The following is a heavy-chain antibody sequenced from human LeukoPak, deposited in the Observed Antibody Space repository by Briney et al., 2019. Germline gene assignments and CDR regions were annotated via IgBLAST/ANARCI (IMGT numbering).Heavy chain of an antibody. CDR1: GYTFTSYG. J-gene: IGHJ4*02. V-gene: IGHV1-18*01. Sequence: GASVKVSCKASGYTFTSYGISWVRQAPGQGLEWMGWISAYNGNTNYAQKLQGRVTMTTDTSTSTAYMELMSLRSDDTAVYYCARVSDIVVVPAVIPFDYWGQGTLVTVSS. CDR3: ARVSDIVVVPAVIPFDY. D-gene: IGHD2-2*01. CDR2: ISAYNGNT.